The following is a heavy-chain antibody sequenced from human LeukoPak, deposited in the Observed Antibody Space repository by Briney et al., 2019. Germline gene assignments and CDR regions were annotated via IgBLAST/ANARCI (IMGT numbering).Heavy chain of an antibody. D-gene: IGHD1-1*01. Sequence: SETLSLTCSVSGGSFDSKYWSWIRQPPGKGLEWIGYIYTSGSTNFNPSLRSRVAMSIDTSKNQFSLKVYSVTAADTAVYYCANYIRNAHYYMDVWGKGTTVTVSS. CDR3: ANYIRNAHYYMDV. CDR1: GGSFDSKY. J-gene: IGHJ6*03. V-gene: IGHV4-4*09. CDR2: IYTSGST.